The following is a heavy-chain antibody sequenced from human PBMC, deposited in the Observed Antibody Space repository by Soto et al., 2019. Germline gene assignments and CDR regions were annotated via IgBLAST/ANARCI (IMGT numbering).Heavy chain of an antibody. Sequence: QVQVQESGPGLVKPSQTLSLKCSVSGGSIGSRDYYWSWIRQHPEKGLEWIGSIYYNGNTDYNPSPRGRPTMSLDTSMNEFSLKLTPVTAADTAVYYCARDKGGAALKGSGMDVWGQGTTVTVS. D-gene: IGHD3-10*01. CDR2: IYYNGNT. V-gene: IGHV4-31*02. CDR1: GGSIGSRDYY. CDR3: ARDKGGAALKGSGMDV. J-gene: IGHJ6*02.